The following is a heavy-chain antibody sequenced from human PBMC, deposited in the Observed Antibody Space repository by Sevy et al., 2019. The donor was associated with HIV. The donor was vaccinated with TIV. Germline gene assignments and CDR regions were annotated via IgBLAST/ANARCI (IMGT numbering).Heavy chain of an antibody. CDR1: GFTFSSYS. Sequence: GGSLRLSCAASGFTFSSYSMNWVRQAPGKGLEWVSSISSSSSYIYYADSVKGRFTISRDNAKNSRYLQMNSLRAEDTDVYYCARFSGYDDFDYWGQGTLVTVSS. V-gene: IGHV3-21*01. D-gene: IGHD5-12*01. J-gene: IGHJ4*02. CDR2: ISSSSSYI. CDR3: ARFSGYDDFDY.